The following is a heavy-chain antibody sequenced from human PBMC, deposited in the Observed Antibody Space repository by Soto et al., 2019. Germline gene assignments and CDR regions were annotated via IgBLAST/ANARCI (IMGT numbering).Heavy chain of an antibody. CDR2: ISYDGSNK. J-gene: IGHJ3*02. CDR3: AKGQDYYDSSGYYYGDAFDI. Sequence: QAGGSLRLSCAASGFTFSSYGMHWVRQAPGKGLEWVAVISYDGSNKYYADSVKGRFTISRDNSKNTLYLQMNSLRAEDTAVYYCAKGQDYYDSSGYYYGDAFDIWGQGTMVTVSS. CDR1: GFTFSSYG. V-gene: IGHV3-30*18. D-gene: IGHD3-22*01.